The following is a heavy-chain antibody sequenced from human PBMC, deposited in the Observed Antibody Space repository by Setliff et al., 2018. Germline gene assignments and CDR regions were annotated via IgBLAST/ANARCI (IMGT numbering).Heavy chain of an antibody. Sequence: GASVKVSCKASGGTFSSYAISWVRQAPGQGLEWMGGIIPIFGTANYAQKFQGRVTITADESTSTAYMELSSLRSEDTAVYYCATGFLRYDILTGYYQRPHYFEYWGQGTLVTVSS. J-gene: IGHJ4*02. CDR2: IIPIFGTA. CDR1: GGTFSSYA. CDR3: ATGFLRYDILTGYYQRPHYFEY. D-gene: IGHD3-9*01. V-gene: IGHV1-69*13.